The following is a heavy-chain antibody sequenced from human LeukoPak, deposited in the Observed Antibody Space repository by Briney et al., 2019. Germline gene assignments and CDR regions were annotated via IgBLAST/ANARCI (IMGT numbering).Heavy chain of an antibody. V-gene: IGHV4-4*02. CDR3: ARAAAGPGLYGMDV. CDR2: IDHSGST. D-gene: IGHD6-13*01. CDR1: GGSISSSNW. Sequence: SETLSLTCAVSGGSISSSNWWSWVRQPPGKGLEWIGEIDHSGSTNYNPSLKSRVTISVDKSKNQFSLKLSSVTAADTAVYYCARAAAGPGLYGMDVWGQGTTVTVSS. J-gene: IGHJ6*02.